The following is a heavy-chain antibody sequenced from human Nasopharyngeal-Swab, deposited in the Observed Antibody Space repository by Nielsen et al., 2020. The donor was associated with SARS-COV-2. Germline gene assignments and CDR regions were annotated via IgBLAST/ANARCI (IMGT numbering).Heavy chain of an antibody. CDR2: INHSGST. CDR3: ARGRHDILTGWWSYGFDI. Sequence: RQAPGKGLEWIGEINHSGSTNYNPSLKSRVTISVDTSKNQFSLKLSSVTAADTAVYYCARGRHDILTGWWSYGFDIWGQGTMVTVSS. V-gene: IGHV4-34*01. J-gene: IGHJ3*02. D-gene: IGHD3-9*01.